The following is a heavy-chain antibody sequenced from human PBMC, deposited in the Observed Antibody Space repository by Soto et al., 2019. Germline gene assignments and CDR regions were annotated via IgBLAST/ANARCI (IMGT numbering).Heavy chain of an antibody. D-gene: IGHD6-13*01. CDR2: INAGNGNT. Sequence: GASVKVSCKASGYTFTSYALHWVRQAPGQRLEWMGWINAGNGNTKYSQKFQGRVTITRDTSASTAYMELSSLRSEDTAVYYCARDSYGEAAAGTVYGYWGQGTLVTVSS. CDR3: ARDSYGEAAAGTVYGY. J-gene: IGHJ4*02. V-gene: IGHV1-3*01. CDR1: GYTFTSYA.